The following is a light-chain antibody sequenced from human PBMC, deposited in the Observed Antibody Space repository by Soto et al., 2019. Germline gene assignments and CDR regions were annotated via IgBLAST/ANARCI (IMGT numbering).Light chain of an antibody. CDR2: GAS. CDR1: QDIRSW. J-gene: IGKJ4*01. Sequence: DIQMTQSPSSVSASVGDRVTITCRASQDIRSWLAWYQQKPGKGPKLLIYGASSLQSGVPSRFSGSGSGTDFILTISSLQPEDFAIYYCQQANSVPLTFGGGTKVEIK. CDR3: QQANSVPLT. V-gene: IGKV1D-12*01.